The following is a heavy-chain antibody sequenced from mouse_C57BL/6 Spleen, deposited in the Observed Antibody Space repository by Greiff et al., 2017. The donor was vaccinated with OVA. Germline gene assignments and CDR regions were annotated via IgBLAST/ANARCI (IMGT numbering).Heavy chain of an antibody. Sequence: QVQLKESGPELVKPGASVKISCKASGYAFSSSWMNWVKQRPGKGLEWIGRIYPGDGDTNYNGKFKGKATLTADKSSSTAYMQLSSLTSEDSAVYFCAREDSTYYFDYWGQGTTLTVSS. CDR3: AREDSTYYFDY. V-gene: IGHV1-82*01. CDR1: GYAFSSSW. CDR2: IYPGDGDT. J-gene: IGHJ2*01.